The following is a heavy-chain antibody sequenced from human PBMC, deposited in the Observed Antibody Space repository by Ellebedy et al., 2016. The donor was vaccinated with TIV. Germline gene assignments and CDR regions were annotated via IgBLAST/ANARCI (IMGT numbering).Heavy chain of an antibody. J-gene: IGHJ6*02. D-gene: IGHD5/OR15-5a*01. CDR3: ERDRIVSSTSDLYYGMDV. CDR1: GYTFTSYY. CDR2: IDPSGPTT. V-gene: IGHV1-46*01. Sequence: AASVKVSCKASGYTFTSYYMHWVRQAPGQGLEWMGIIDPSGPTTDYAQKFQGRVTMTRDTSTRTVYMELSSLRSEDTAVYYCERDRIVSSTSDLYYGMDVWGQGTTVTVSS.